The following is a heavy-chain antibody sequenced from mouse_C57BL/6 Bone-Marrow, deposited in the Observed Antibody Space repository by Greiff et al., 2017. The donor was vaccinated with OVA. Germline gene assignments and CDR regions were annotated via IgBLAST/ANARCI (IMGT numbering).Heavy chain of an antibody. CDR3: AREGWLLAY. CDR1: GYTFTSYW. CDR2: IDPSDSYT. D-gene: IGHD2-3*01. J-gene: IGHJ3*01. V-gene: IGHV1-50*01. Sequence: QVQLQQPGAELVKPGASVKLSCKASGYTFTSYWMQWVKQRPGQGLEWIGEIDPSDSYTNYNQKFKGKATLTVDTSSSTAYMQLSSLTSEDSAVYYCAREGWLLAYWGQGTLVTVSA.